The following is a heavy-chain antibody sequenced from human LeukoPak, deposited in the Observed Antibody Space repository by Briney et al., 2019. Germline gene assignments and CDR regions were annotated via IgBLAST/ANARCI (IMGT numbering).Heavy chain of an antibody. D-gene: IGHD4-17*01. Sequence: GSLRLSCAASGFTFSSYGMSWVRQAPGEGLEWVSAISGSGGSTFYADSVKGRFTISRDNSKNTLYLQMNSLRAEDTAVYYCAKDQVTRDYAYFDYWGQGTLVTVSP. CDR2: ISGSGGST. CDR3: AKDQVTRDYAYFDY. CDR1: GFTFSSYG. V-gene: IGHV3-23*01. J-gene: IGHJ4*02.